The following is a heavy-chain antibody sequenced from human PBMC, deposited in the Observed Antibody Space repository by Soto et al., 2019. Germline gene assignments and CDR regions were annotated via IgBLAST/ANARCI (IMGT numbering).Heavy chain of an antibody. J-gene: IGHJ4*02. CDR2: ISGSGGST. V-gene: IGHV3-23*01. CDR3: ANTLHSSSFEY. Sequence: VGSLRLSCAASVFTFSNYAMSWVRQAPGKGLEWVSAISGSGGSTYYADSVKGRFTISRDNSKNTLYLQMNSLRAEDTAVYYCANTLHSSSFEYWGLGTLVTVSS. CDR1: VFTFSNYA. D-gene: IGHD6-6*01.